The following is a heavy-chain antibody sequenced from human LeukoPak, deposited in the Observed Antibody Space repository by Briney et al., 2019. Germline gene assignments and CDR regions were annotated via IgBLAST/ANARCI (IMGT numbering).Heavy chain of an antibody. CDR2: IYYSGST. CDR1: GGAISNYY. J-gene: IGHJ5*02. CDR3: ARKKFIAAGGFDP. Sequence: SENLSLTCTVSGGAISNYYWSWIRQPPGKGLEWIGYIYYSGSTNYNPSLKSRVTISVDTSKNQFSLKLSSVTAADTAVYYCARKKFIAAGGFDPWGQGTLVTVSS. D-gene: IGHD6-6*01. V-gene: IGHV4-59*01.